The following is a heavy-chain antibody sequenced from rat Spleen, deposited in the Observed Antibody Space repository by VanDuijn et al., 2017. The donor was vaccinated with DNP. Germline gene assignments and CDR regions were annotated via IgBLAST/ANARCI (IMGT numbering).Heavy chain of an antibody. J-gene: IGHJ2*01. V-gene: IGHV5S11*01. CDR3: ARQKNWDYFDY. CDR2: ISSGVGVT. CDR1: GFTFSNYY. D-gene: IGHD5-1*01. Sequence: EVQLVESGGGLVQPGRSMKLSCAASGFTFSNYYMAWVRQAPTKGLEWVASISSGVGVTYYRDSVKGRFTVSRDDAKSTLYLQMDSLRSEETATYYCARQKNWDYFDYLGQGVMVTVSS.